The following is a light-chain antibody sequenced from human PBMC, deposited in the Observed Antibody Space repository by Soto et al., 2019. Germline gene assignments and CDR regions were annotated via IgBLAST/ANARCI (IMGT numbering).Light chain of an antibody. CDR1: SSDVGGYKY. J-gene: IGLJ2*01. CDR3: TSYTTTNTVI. CDR2: EVT. V-gene: IGLV2-14*01. Sequence: QSALTQSASVSGSPGQSITISCTGTSSDVGGYKYVSWYQQHPGKAPKLMIYEVTNRPSGVSNRFSGSKSGNTASLTISGLQAEDEADYYCTSYTTTNTVIFGGGTKLTVL.